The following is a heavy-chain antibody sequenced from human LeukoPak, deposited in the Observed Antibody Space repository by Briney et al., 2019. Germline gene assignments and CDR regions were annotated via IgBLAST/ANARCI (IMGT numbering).Heavy chain of an antibody. V-gene: IGHV3-7*01. D-gene: IGHD3-22*01. CDR2: IKQDGNEK. Sequence: GGSLRLSCATSGFTFSRSWMSWVRQAPGKGLEWVANIKQDGNEKYYVDSVKGRFTISRDNGKNSLYLQMNSLRAEDTAVYYCARAEDIVVSAFDIWGQGTMVTVSS. CDR1: GFTFSRSW. J-gene: IGHJ3*02. CDR3: ARAEDIVVSAFDI.